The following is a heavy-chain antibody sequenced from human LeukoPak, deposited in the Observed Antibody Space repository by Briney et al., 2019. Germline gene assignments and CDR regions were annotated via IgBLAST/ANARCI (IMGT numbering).Heavy chain of an antibody. CDR1: GFTFSSYT. V-gene: IGHV3-23*01. CDR2: ISGSGGST. J-gene: IGHJ4*02. CDR3: AKGSHYYDSSGSGKDY. Sequence: GGSLRLSCAASGFTFSSYTMHWIRQAPGKGLEWVSAISGSGGSTYYADSVKGRFTISRDNSKNTLYLQMNSLRAEDTAVYYCAKGSHYYDSSGSGKDYWGQGTLVTVSS. D-gene: IGHD3-22*01.